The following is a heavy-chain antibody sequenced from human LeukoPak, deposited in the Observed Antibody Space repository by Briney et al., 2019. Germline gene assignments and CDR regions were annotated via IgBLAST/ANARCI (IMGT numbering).Heavy chain of an antibody. D-gene: IGHD3-10*01. CDR1: GFTFSSYA. J-gene: IGHJ3*02. V-gene: IGHV3-30-3*02. CDR2: ISYDGSNK. Sequence: GRSLRLSCAASGFTFSSYAMHWVRQAPGKGLEWVAVISYDGSNKYYADSVKGRFTISRDNSKNTLYLQMNSLRAEDTAVYYCAKSVVRGVNAFDIWGQGTMVTVSS. CDR3: AKSVVRGVNAFDI.